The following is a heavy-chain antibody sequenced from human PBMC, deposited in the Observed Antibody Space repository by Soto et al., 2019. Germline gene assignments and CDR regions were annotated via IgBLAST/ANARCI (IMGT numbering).Heavy chain of an antibody. J-gene: IGHJ3*02. Sequence: QVQLVQSGAEVKNPGASVKVSCKASGYSFSSYGISWVRQAPGPGLEWVGWIGAYNGDTNYAQKLQGRVTLTTDTSTSTAYMELTSLRSDDTAMYYCARDRGYRPDTFDIWGQGTLVIVNS. CDR1: GYSFSSYG. D-gene: IGHD3-10*01. CDR2: IGAYNGDT. V-gene: IGHV1-18*01. CDR3: ARDRGYRPDTFDI.